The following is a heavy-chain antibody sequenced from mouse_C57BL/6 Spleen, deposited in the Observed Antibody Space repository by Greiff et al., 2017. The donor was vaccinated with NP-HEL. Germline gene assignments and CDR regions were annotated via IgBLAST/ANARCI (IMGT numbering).Heavy chain of an antibody. J-gene: IGHJ4*01. CDR1: GFTFSSYT. CDR2: ISGGGGNT. Sequence: EVQLVESGGGLVKPGGSLKLSCAASGFTFSSYTMSWVRQTPEKRLEWVATISGGGGNTYYPDSVKGRFTISRDNAKNTLYLQMSSLRSEDTALYYCARRGLLRSYYAMDYWGQGTSVTVSS. V-gene: IGHV5-9*01. CDR3: ARRGLLRSYYAMDY. D-gene: IGHD2-3*01.